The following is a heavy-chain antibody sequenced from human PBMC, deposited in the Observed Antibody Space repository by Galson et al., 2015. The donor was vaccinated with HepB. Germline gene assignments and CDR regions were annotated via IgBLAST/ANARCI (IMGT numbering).Heavy chain of an antibody. J-gene: IGHJ4*02. Sequence: SLRLSCAASGFTFSSYWMNWVRQPPGKGLEWVANIKQDGSERHYVDSVKGRFTISRDNDKNSLYLQMNSLRVEDTAVYYCARARVTVRATADSWGQGALVTVSS. V-gene: IGHV3-7*03. D-gene: IGHD1-26*01. CDR3: ARARVTVRATADS. CDR1: GFTFSSYW. CDR2: IKQDGSER.